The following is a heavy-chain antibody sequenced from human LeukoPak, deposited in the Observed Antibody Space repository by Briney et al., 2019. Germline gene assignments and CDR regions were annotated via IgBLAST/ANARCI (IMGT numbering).Heavy chain of an antibody. Sequence: GESLKISCKGSGYSFTSYWISWVRQMPGKGLEWMGRFAPSDTYTNYSPCFQGHVTISADKSIRTAYVQWSSLKASDTAMYYCARRGGYDFNNAFDIWGQGKMVTVSS. J-gene: IGHJ3*02. D-gene: IGHD5-12*01. CDR3: ARRGGYDFNNAFDI. CDR1: GYSFTSYW. CDR2: FAPSDTYT. V-gene: IGHV5-10-1*01.